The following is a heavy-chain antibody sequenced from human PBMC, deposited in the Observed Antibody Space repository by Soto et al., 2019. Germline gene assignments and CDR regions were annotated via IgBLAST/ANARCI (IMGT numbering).Heavy chain of an antibody. J-gene: IGHJ6*02. CDR3: AKQQGPGTPYYYAMDV. Sequence: GGSLRLSCAATGFTFSSDAVNWVRQTPGKGLEWVSGISGSGDITYYADSVKGRFTISRDNSKNTLFLQLNSLRAEDTAIYYCAKQQGPGTPYYYAMDVWGQGTTVTV. CDR1: GFTFSSDA. CDR2: ISGSGDIT. V-gene: IGHV3-23*01. D-gene: IGHD1-1*01.